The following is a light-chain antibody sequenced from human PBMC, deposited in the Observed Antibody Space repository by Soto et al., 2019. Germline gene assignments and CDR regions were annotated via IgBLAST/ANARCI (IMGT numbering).Light chain of an antibody. CDR3: QQFGSSLIT. Sequence: EIVLTQSPGTLSLSPGERATLSCRASQSVRSSYLAWYQQKPGQAPRLLIYGASSRATGIPDRFSGSGSGTDFTLTISRLEPEDFAVYYCQQFGSSLITFGQGTQLDIK. CDR2: GAS. CDR1: QSVRSSY. J-gene: IGKJ5*01. V-gene: IGKV3-20*01.